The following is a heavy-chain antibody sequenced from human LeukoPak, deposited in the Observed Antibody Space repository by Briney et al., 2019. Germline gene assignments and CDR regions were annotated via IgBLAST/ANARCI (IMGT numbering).Heavy chain of an antibody. CDR2: INHSGST. D-gene: IGHD1-26*01. CDR1: GGSLSGYY. Sequence: SETLSLTCAVYGGSLSGYYWSWIRQPPGKGLEWIGEINHSGSTNYNPSLKSRVTISVDTSKNQFSLKLSPVTAADTAVYYCARAGASAYWGQGTLVTVSS. CDR3: ARAGASAY. V-gene: IGHV4-34*01. J-gene: IGHJ4*02.